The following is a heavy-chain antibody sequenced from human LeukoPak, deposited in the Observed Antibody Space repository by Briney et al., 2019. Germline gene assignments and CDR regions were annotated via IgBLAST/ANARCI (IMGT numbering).Heavy chain of an antibody. CDR3: ARDYYDSSGYYSPLFDY. V-gene: IGHV3-7*01. J-gene: IGHJ4*02. Sequence: VGSLRLSCAASRFTFSTYWMSGVRQAPGEGLERVANINQDGSEKHYVDSVKGRFTISRDNAKNSLYLKMNILRAEHTGVYYCARDYYDSSGYYSPLFDYWGQGTLVTVSS. CDR2: INQDGSEK. D-gene: IGHD3-22*01. CDR1: RFTFSTYW.